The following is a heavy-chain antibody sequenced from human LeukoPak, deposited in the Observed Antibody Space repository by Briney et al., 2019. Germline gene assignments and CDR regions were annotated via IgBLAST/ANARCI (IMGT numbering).Heavy chain of an antibody. CDR2: LSGRGGST. CDR1: GFTFSTYV. CDR3: AKGRTPDY. J-gene: IGHJ4*02. V-gene: IGHV3-23*01. D-gene: IGHD2-15*01. Sequence: GGSLRLSCAASGFTFSTYVMTWVRQAPVKGLEWVSALSGRGGSTFYADSVKGRFTISRDNSNNTLYLQMNSLRAEDTAVYYCAKGRTPDYWGQGTLVTVSS.